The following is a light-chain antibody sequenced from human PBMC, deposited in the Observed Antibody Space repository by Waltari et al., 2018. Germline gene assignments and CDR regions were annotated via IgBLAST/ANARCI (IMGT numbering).Light chain of an antibody. CDR2: GAS. Sequence: EIVMTQSPATLSVSPGERATLSCRASQSVSRNLAWYQQKPGQAPRLLLYGASTRATGIPDSFSGSGSGTEFILTISSMQSEDFAVYSCQQYNNWPTTFGQGTKVEIK. V-gene: IGKV3-15*01. CDR1: QSVSRN. CDR3: QQYNNWPTT. J-gene: IGKJ1*01.